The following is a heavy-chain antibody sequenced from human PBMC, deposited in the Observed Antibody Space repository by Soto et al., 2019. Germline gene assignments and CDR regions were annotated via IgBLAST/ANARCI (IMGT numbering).Heavy chain of an antibody. J-gene: IGHJ6*02. D-gene: IGHD4-17*01. V-gene: IGHV4-39*01. CDR1: GGSISSSTYY. CDR2: IYFSGSA. Sequence: QLQLQESGPGLVKPSETLSLTCTVSGGSISSSTYYWGWIRQPPGKGLEWIGMIYFSGSAYYNPSLKSRVTISIDKSKNQFSLRLSSVTAADTAVYYCARHGVDYGDYASYYYYGMDVWGRGTTVTVSS. CDR3: ARHGVDYGDYASYYYYGMDV.